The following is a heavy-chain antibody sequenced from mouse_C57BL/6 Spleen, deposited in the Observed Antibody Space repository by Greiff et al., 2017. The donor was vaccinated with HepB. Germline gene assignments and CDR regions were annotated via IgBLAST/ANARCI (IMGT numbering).Heavy chain of an antibody. V-gene: IGHV1-54*01. CDR2: INPGSGGT. CDR3: ARDTYDYEDGAMDY. J-gene: IGHJ4*01. Sequence: VQLQQSGAELVRPGTSVKVSCKASGYAFTNYLMEWVKQRPGQGLEWIGVINPGSGGTNYNEKFKGKATLTADKSSSTAYMQLSSLTSEDSAVYVCARDTYDYEDGAMDYWGQGTSVTVS. D-gene: IGHD2-4*01. CDR1: GYAFTNYL.